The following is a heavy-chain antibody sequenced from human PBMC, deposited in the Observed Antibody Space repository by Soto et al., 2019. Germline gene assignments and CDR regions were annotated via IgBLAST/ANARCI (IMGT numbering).Heavy chain of an antibody. CDR3: ARYNSYAIDY. Sequence: SETLSLTCTVSGTSISSYYWSWIRQPPGKGPEWIANIHYSGTTNYNPSLASRVTLSVXXXXXXFXLXMXXXTAAXRAMYFCARYNSYAIDYWGRGTLVTVSS. J-gene: IGHJ4*02. V-gene: IGHV4-59*01. D-gene: IGHD2-8*01. CDR2: IHYSGTT. CDR1: GTSISSYY.